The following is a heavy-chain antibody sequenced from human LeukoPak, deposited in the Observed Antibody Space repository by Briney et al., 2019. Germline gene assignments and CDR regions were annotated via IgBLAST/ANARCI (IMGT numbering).Heavy chain of an antibody. V-gene: IGHV1-2*02. Sequence: ASVKVSCKASAYTFTGYYMHWVRQAPGQGLEWMGWIYPNSGGTNYAQKFQGRVTMTRDTSISTAYMELSRLRSDDTAVYYCARVRAVAGNAFDIWGQGTMVTVSS. J-gene: IGHJ3*02. D-gene: IGHD6-19*01. CDR2: IYPNSGGT. CDR3: ARVRAVAGNAFDI. CDR1: AYTFTGYY.